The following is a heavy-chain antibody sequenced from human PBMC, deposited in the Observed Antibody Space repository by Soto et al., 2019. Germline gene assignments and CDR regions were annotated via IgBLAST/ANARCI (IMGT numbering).Heavy chain of an antibody. J-gene: IGHJ4*02. CDR3: ASLQVPGNFDY. CDR1: GGSIRSRNYS. V-gene: IGHV4-39*01. Sequence: SETLSLTCTVSGGSIRSRNYSWAWVRQPPGKGLEWIANIYYSGDTYFHPSLRSRLTVSVDTSKNQFSLKLSSLTAADTAMYYCASLQVPGNFDYWGQGTLVTVSS. D-gene: IGHD6-13*01. CDR2: IYYSGDT.